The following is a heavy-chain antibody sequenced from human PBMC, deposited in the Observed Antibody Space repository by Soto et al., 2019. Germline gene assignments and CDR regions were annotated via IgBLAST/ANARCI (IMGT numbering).Heavy chain of an antibody. CDR3: AHRVLRTVFGLVTTTASYFDV. CDR2: IYWDDDK. CDR1: GFSLTTSGVG. J-gene: IGHJ4*02. D-gene: IGHD3-3*01. V-gene: IGHV2-5*02. Sequence: QITLNESGPTVVRPTETLTLTCRFSGFSLTTSGVGVGWIRQSPGKAPEWLALIYWDDDKRYSASLKSRLTITKDTSKNQVVLTVSDLDPTDTATYYCAHRVLRTVFGLVTTTASYFDVWGQGTPVAVSS.